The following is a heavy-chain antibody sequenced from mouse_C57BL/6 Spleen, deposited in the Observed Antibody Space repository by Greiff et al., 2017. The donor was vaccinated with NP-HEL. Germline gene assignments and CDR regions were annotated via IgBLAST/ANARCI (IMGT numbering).Heavy chain of an antibody. CDR1: GYTFTSYT. CDR3: ARGLGDYYAMDY. CDR2: INPSSGYT. D-gene: IGHD4-1*01. Sequence: QVQLKESGAELARPGASVKMSCKASGYTFTSYTMHWVKQRPGQGLEWIGYINPSSGYTKYNQKFKDKATLTADNSSSTAYMQLSSLTSEDSAVYYCARGLGDYYAMDYWGQGTSVTVSS. V-gene: IGHV1-4*01. J-gene: IGHJ4*01.